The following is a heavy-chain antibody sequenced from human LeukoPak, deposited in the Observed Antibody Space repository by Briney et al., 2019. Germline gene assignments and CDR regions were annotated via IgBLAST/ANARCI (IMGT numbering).Heavy chain of an antibody. V-gene: IGHV3-30*02. CDR2: IRYDGSLE. CDR1: GFTFSSYG. J-gene: IGHJ4*02. CDR3: AQGGLRLDY. Sequence: GGSLRLSCAASGFTFSSYGMHWVRQAPGKGLEWVTFIRYDGSLEFYADSVEGRFTISRDNSNNTLYLQMNSLRTEDTAAYYCAQGGLRLDYWGQGTLVTVSS.